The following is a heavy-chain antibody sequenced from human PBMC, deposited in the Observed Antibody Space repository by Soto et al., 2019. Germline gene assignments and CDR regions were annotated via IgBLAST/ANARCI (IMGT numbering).Heavy chain of an antibody. CDR2: IIPIFGTA. J-gene: IGHJ5*02. D-gene: IGHD3-22*01. CDR3: ARASRESSDYYDSDSWFDP. Sequence: SVKVSCKASGGTFSSYAISWVRQAPGQGLEWMGGIIPIFGTANYAQKFQGRVTITADESTSTAYMELSSLRSEDTAVYYCARASRESSDYYDSDSWFDPWGQGTLVTVSS. V-gene: IGHV1-69*13. CDR1: GGTFSSYA.